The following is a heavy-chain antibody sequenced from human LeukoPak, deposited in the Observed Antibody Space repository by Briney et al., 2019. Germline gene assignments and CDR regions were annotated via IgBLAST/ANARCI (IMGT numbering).Heavy chain of an antibody. CDR2: FDPEDGET. CDR1: GYTLTKLS. D-gene: IGHD1-26*01. Sequence: ASVKVSCKVSGYTLTKLSMHWVRQAPGKGLEWMGGFDPEDGETIYAQKFQGRVTMTEDTSTDTAYMELSSLRSEDTAVYYCATALRRGATYDAFDIWGQGTMVTVSS. J-gene: IGHJ3*02. CDR3: ATALRRGATYDAFDI. V-gene: IGHV1-24*01.